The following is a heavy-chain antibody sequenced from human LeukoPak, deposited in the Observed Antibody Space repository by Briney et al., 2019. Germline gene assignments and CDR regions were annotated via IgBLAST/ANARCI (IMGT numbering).Heavy chain of an antibody. Sequence: GESLKISCKGSGYSFTSYWIGWVRQMPGKGLEWMGIIYPGDSDTRYSPSFQGQVTISADKSISTAYLQWSSLKASDTAMYYCARQSVYGDSYYYYGMDVWGKGTTVTVSS. CDR1: GYSFTSYW. V-gene: IGHV5-51*01. CDR3: ARQSVYGDSYYYYGMDV. CDR2: IYPGDSDT. J-gene: IGHJ6*04. D-gene: IGHD4-17*01.